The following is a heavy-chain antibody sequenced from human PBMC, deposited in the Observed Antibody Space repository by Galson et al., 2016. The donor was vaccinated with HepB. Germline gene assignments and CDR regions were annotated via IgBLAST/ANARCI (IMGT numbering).Heavy chain of an antibody. Sequence: TLSLTCTVSGGSISSGGYYWTWIRQHPGKGLEWIGYIYYSGSTYYNSSLKSRVIISVDTSKNQFSLMLGSVTAADTAVYYCARGSNCSGGRCLWFDPWGQGTLVTVSS. CDR2: IYYSGST. D-gene: IGHD2-15*01. V-gene: IGHV4-31*03. CDR3: ARGSNCSGGRCLWFDP. J-gene: IGHJ5*02. CDR1: GGSISSGGYY.